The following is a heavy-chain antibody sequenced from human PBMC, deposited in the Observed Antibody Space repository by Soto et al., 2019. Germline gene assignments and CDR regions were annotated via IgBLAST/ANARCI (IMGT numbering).Heavy chain of an antibody. CDR1: GFTFSGYA. V-gene: IGHV3-33*01. CDR3: ARAGGYGYGEQTFDY. D-gene: IGHD5-18*01. CDR2: IWYDGTNT. Sequence: QVQLVESGGGVVQTGRSLRLSCAASGFTFSGYAMHWVRQAPGKGLEWVAVIWYDGTNTYYGDSVKGRFTVSRDNSKNTLWLQMSSLRVEDTAVYYCARAGGYGYGEQTFDYWGQGTLVTVSS. J-gene: IGHJ4*02.